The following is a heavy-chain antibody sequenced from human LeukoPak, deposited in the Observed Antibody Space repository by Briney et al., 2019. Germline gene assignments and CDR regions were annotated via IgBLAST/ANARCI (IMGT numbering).Heavy chain of an antibody. CDR1: GFTFSSYA. V-gene: IGHV3-23*01. CDR2: ISGSGGST. J-gene: IGHJ5*02. CDR3: AKDHVWFGDQWFDP. Sequence: GGSLRLSCAASGFTFSSYAMSWVRPAPGKGLEWVSVISGSGGSTYYADSVKGRFTISRDNSKNTLYLQMNSLRAEDTAVYYCAKDHVWFGDQWFDPWGQGTLVTVSS. D-gene: IGHD3-10*01.